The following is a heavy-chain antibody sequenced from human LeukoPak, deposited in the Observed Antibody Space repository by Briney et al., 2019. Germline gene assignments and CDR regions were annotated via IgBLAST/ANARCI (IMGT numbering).Heavy chain of an antibody. CDR1: GFTFSSYA. D-gene: IGHD5-12*01. CDR2: ISYDGSNK. Sequence: PGGSPRLSCAASGFTFSSYAMHWVRQAPGKGLEWVAVISYDGSNKYYADSVKGRFTISRDNSKNTLYLQMNSLRAKDTAVYYCARPSGYSGYDTFDYWGQGTLVTVSS. V-gene: IGHV3-30*04. J-gene: IGHJ4*02. CDR3: ARPSGYSGYDTFDY.